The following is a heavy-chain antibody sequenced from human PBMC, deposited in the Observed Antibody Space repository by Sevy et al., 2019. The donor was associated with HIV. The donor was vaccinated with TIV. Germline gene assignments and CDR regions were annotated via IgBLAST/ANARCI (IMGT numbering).Heavy chain of an antibody. V-gene: IGHV3-48*01. CDR1: GSTFSGHH. Sequence: GESLKISCELSGSTFSGHHLNWVRQAPGKGLEWVAYIGSGFNIYYTHSVRGRFTISRENARNSLFLQMDSLRAEDTAVYYCATDQDWAFDNWGQGTLVTVSS. CDR2: IGSGFNI. J-gene: IGHJ4*02. D-gene: IGHD3-9*01. CDR3: ATDQDWAFDN.